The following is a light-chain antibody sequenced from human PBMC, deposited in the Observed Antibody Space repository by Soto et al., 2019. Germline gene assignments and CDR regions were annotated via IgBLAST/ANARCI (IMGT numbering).Light chain of an antibody. V-gene: IGLV1-47*01. J-gene: IGLJ2*01. CDR3: PAGDDRLGGVV. CDR1: SSNIGSNY. CDR2: RNN. Sequence: QSVLTQPPSASGTPGQRVTISCSGSSSNIGSNYVYWYQQLPGTAPKLLIYRNNQRPSGVPDRFSGSKSGTSASLAISGLGSEDGADYSWPAGDDRLGGVVFGGGTKLPAL.